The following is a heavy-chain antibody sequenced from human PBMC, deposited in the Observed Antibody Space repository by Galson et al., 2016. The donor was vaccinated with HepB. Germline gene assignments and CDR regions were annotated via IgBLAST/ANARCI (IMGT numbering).Heavy chain of an antibody. Sequence: SVKVSCKASGYTLASYGFSWVRQAPGQGLEWMGWISGYNGNTNYAQKLQGRVTMTTDTSTSTAYMDLRSLRSDDTAVYLCARVRGYSSVWSEAAFDYWGQGTLVTGSS. V-gene: IGHV1-18*01. CDR1: GYTLASYG. J-gene: IGHJ4*02. CDR2: ISGYNGNT. D-gene: IGHD6-19*01. CDR3: ARVRGYSSVWSEAAFDY.